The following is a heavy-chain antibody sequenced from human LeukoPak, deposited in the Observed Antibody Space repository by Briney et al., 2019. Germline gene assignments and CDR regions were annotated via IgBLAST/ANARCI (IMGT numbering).Heavy chain of an antibody. D-gene: IGHD2-2*03. CDR1: GASIRSSSYY. J-gene: IGHJ4*02. Sequence: SETPSLTCSVSGASIRSSSYYWGWVRQPPGKGLEWIGTIYFTGNTYYNPSLKTRATISLDTSRHEFSLEMNSVTAADTSIYYCTSGYFVHTFDFWGQGTLVTVSS. CDR3: TSGYFVHTFDF. V-gene: IGHV4-39*01. CDR2: IYFTGNT.